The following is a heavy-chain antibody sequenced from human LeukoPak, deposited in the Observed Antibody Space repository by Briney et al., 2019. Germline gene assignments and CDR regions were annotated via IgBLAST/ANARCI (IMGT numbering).Heavy chain of an antibody. Sequence: GGSLRLSCAASGFTFDDYTMHWVRQAPGKGLEWVSLISWDGGSTYYADSVKGRFTISRDNSKNSLYLQMNSLRTEDTALYYCAKGGSTNGGYYMDVWGKGTTVTVSS. CDR2: ISWDGGST. CDR1: GFTFDDYT. D-gene: IGHD2-2*01. J-gene: IGHJ6*03. CDR3: AKGGSTNGGYYMDV. V-gene: IGHV3-43*01.